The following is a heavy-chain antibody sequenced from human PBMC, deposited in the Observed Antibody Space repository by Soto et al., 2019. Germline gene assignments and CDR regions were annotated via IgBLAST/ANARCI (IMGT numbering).Heavy chain of an antibody. J-gene: IGHJ4*02. D-gene: IGHD3-3*01. CDR1: GGAISSYY. Sequence: SEALYLSCTVSGGAISSYYWSWIRQPPGKGLEWIGYIYYSGSTNYNPSLKSRVTISVDTSKNQFSLKLSSVTAADTAVYYCARDRYDFWSGHNMGWYFDYWGQGTLVTVSS. V-gene: IGHV4-59*01. CDR2: IYYSGST. CDR3: ARDRYDFWSGHNMGWYFDY.